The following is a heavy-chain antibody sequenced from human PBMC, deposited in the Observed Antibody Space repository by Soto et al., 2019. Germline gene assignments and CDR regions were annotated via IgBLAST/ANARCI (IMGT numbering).Heavy chain of an antibody. J-gene: IGHJ4*02. Sequence: QVQLVQSGAEEKKPGASVKVSCKASGYTFTSYAMHWVRQAPGQRLEWMGWINAGNGNTKYSQKFQGRVTITRDTSASTAYMELSILRSEDTAVYYCARAWLVVTAPEYWGQGTLVTVSS. CDR3: ARAWLVVTAPEY. V-gene: IGHV1-3*05. CDR1: GYTFTSYA. D-gene: IGHD2-21*02. CDR2: INAGNGNT.